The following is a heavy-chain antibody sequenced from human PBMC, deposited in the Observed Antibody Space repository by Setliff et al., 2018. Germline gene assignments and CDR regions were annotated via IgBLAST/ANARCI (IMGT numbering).Heavy chain of an antibody. D-gene: IGHD2-15*01. CDR3: VRPGGSTVVARHFDY. CDR2: ISYSGTP. Sequence: SETLSLTCTVSDDSFTSSRYYWGWIRQAPGSGLEWIGSISYSGTPYYNASVESRVTISIDTSRNQFSLELRSVTVADTATYYCVRPGGSTVVARHFDYWGSGILVTVSS. CDR1: DDSFTSSRYY. J-gene: IGHJ4*01. V-gene: IGHV4-39*01.